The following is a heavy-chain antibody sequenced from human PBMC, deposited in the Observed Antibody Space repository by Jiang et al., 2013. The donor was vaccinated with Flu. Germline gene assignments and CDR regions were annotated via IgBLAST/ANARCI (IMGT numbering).Heavy chain of an antibody. Sequence: TCTVSGGSVSSGSYYWSWIRQPPGKGLEWIGYIYYSGSTYYNPSLKSRVTISVDTSKNQFSLKLSSVTAADTAVYYCARRFLEWLLTPYYYYYMDVWGKGTTVTVSS. CDR2: IYYSGST. CDR3: ARRFLEWLLTPYYYYYMDV. V-gene: IGHV4-39*01. CDR1: GGSVSSGSYY. D-gene: IGHD3-3*01. J-gene: IGHJ6*03.